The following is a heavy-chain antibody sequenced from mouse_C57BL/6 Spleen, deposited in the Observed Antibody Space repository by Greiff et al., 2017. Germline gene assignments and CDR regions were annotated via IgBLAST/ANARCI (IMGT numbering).Heavy chain of an antibody. Sequence: VKLVESGAELVKPGASVKLSCKASGYTFTSYWMHWVKQRPGQGLEWIGMIHPNSGSTNYNEKFKSKPTLTVDKSSSTAYMQLSSLTSEDSAVYYCARSSDVFFDYWGQGTTLTVSS. CDR1: GYTFTSYW. D-gene: IGHD3-1*01. CDR2: IHPNSGST. J-gene: IGHJ2*01. CDR3: ARSSDVFFDY. V-gene: IGHV1-64*01.